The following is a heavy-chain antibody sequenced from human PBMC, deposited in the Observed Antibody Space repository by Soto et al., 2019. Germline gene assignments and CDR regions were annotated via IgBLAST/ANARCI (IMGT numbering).Heavy chain of an antibody. Sequence: PGWSLRLSCAASGFTFSSYAMSWVRQAPGKGLEWVSAISGSGGSTYYADSVKGRFTISRDNSKNTLYLQMNSLRAEDTAVYYWAKDVLSSSSSVDDWGQGTLVRVSS. V-gene: IGHV3-23*01. CDR1: GFTFSSYA. CDR3: AKDVLSSSSSVDD. J-gene: IGHJ4*02. D-gene: IGHD6-19*01. CDR2: ISGSGGST.